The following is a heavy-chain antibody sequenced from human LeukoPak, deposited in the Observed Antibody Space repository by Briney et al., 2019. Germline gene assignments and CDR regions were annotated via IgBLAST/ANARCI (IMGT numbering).Heavy chain of an antibody. J-gene: IGHJ4*02. D-gene: IGHD3-22*01. Sequence: PGGSLRLSCAASGFIFSSYAMSWVRLAPGKGLEWISVISGSGGRTDYADSVKGRFTISRDNSKNTLYLQMNSLRAEDTAVYYCAREPHNYYDSSGYYNYFDYWGQGTLVTVSS. CDR2: ISGSGGRT. CDR3: AREPHNYYDSSGYYNYFDY. V-gene: IGHV3-23*01. CDR1: GFIFSSYA.